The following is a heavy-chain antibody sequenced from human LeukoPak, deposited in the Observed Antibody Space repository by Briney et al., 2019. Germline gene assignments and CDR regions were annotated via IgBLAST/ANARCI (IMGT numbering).Heavy chain of an antibody. D-gene: IGHD2-15*01. CDR2: MYYSGST. CDR1: GGSISSTSYY. V-gene: IGHV4-39*01. Sequence: SETLSLTCTVSGGSISSTSYYWGRIRQPPGKGLEWIGSMYYSGSTDHNPSLKSRVTISVDTSKNQFSLNLRSVTAADTAVYYCARHRAYCSGSKCYSVWFDPWGQGTLVTVSS. CDR3: ARHRAYCSGSKCYSVWFDP. J-gene: IGHJ5*02.